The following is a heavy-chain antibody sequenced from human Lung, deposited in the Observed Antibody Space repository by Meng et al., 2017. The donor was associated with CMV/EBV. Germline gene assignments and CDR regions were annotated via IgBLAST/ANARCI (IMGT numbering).Heavy chain of an antibody. CDR3: ARGTYISGWYYYYYYYAMDV. Sequence: GESXKISCTASGFTFSNSTMSWVRQAPGKGLEWVGFIRSKAFGGTTEYAASVKGRFTISRDDSKGIACLQMNSLKVEDTAVYYCARGTYISGWYYYYYYYAMDVWXQGTTVTVSS. J-gene: IGHJ6*02. V-gene: IGHV3-49*04. CDR1: GFTFSNST. D-gene: IGHD6-19*01. CDR2: IRSKAFGGTT.